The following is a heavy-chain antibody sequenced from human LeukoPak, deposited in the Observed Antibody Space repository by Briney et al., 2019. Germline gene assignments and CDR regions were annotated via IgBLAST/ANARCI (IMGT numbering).Heavy chain of an antibody. Sequence: ASVKVSCKASGYTFTSYAMHWVRQAPGQRLEWMGWINAGNGNTKYSQKFQGRGTITRDTSASTAYMELSSLRSEDTAVYYCARENYYDGSGSPSASAPVDHWGQGPLVTVSS. J-gene: IGHJ4*02. CDR1: GYTFTSYA. D-gene: IGHD3-22*01. CDR3: ARENYYDGSGSPSASAPVDH. V-gene: IGHV1-3*01. CDR2: INAGNGNT.